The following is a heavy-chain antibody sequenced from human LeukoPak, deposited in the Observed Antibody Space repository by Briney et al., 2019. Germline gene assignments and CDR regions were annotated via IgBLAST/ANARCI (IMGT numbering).Heavy chain of an antibody. J-gene: IGHJ4*02. D-gene: IGHD6-6*01. CDR1: AFTFSSYE. CDR2: MSSSGITI. Sequence: PGGSLRLSCEASAFTFSSYEMNWVRQAPGKGLEWVSFMSSSGITIFYADSVKGRFTISRDNARNSLYLQMNSLRAEDTAVYYCVRAAARLFDYWGQGTLVTVSS. CDR3: VRAAARLFDY. V-gene: IGHV3-48*03.